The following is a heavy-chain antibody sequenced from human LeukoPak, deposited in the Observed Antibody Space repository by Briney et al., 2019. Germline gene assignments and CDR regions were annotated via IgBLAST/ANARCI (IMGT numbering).Heavy chain of an antibody. CDR1: GGSFSGYY. J-gene: IGHJ5*02. V-gene: IGHV4-34*01. D-gene: IGHD3-9*01. CDR2: INHSGST. CDR3: ARGTLRYFDWLGSNWFDP. Sequence: SETLSLTCAVYGGSFSGYYWSWIRQPPGKGLEWIGEINHSGSTNYNPSLKSRVTISVDTSKNQLSLKLSSVTAADTAVYYCARGTLRYFDWLGSNWFDPWGQGTLVTVSS.